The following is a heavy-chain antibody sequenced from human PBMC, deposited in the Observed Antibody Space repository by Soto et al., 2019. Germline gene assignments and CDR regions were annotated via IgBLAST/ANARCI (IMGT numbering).Heavy chain of an antibody. J-gene: IGHJ4*02. Sequence: PSETLSLTCTVSGGSVSSGSYYWSWIRQPPGKGLEWIGYIYYSGSTNYNPSLKSRVTISVDTSKNQFSLKLSSVTAADTAVYYCARTVGDYFDYWGQGTLVTVSS. CDR1: GGSVSSGSYY. CDR2: IYYSGST. D-gene: IGHD2-15*01. CDR3: ARTVGDYFDY. V-gene: IGHV4-61*01.